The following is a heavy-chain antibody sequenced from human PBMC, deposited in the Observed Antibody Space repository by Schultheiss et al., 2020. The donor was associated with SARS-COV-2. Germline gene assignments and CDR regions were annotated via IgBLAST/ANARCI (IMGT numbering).Heavy chain of an antibody. CDR3: ATCLKWGSWDNYFDY. CDR2: INSDGSST. CDR1: GFTFSSYW. D-gene: IGHD1-26*01. J-gene: IGHJ4*02. Sequence: GGSLRLSCAASGFTFSSYWMHWVRQAPGKGLVWVSRINSDGSSTSYADSVKGRFTISRDNAKNTLYLQMNSLRAEDTAVYYCATCLKWGSWDNYFDYWGQGTLVTVSS. V-gene: IGHV3-74*01.